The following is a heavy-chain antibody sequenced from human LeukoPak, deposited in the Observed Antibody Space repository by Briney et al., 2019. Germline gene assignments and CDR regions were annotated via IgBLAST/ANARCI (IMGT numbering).Heavy chain of an antibody. J-gene: IGHJ4*02. Sequence: SETLSLTCTVSGGSISSYYWSWIRQPPGKGLEWIGYIYYSGSTNYNPSLKSRVTISVDTSKNQFSLKLSSVTAADTAVYYCARFQRGYSDGYFYYWGQGTLVTVSS. D-gene: IGHD5-18*01. CDR1: GGSISSYY. CDR2: IYYSGST. CDR3: ARFQRGYSDGYFYY. V-gene: IGHV4-59*01.